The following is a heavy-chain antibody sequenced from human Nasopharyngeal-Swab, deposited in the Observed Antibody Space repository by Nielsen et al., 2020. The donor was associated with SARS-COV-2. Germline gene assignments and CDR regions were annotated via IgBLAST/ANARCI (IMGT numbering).Heavy chain of an antibody. J-gene: IGHJ5*02. CDR3: AREPGVGRGLDP. CDR2: IYYSGST. Sequence: WIRQPPGKGLEWIGYIYYSGSTNYNPSLKSRVTISVDTSKNQFSLKLSSVTAADTAVYYWAREPGVGRGLDPWGQGALVTVSS. D-gene: IGHD1-14*01. V-gene: IGHV4-59*01.